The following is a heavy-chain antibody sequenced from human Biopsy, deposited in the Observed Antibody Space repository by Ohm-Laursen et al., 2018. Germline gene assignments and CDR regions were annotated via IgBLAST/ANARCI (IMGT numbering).Heavy chain of an antibody. V-gene: IGHV1-2*02. D-gene: IGHD1-26*01. CDR2: INPNSGGT. J-gene: IGHJ2*01. Sequence: GASVKVSCKVSGYTFTAYFIHWVRQAPGQGLEWMGWINPNSGGTNYAQKFQGRVTMTRDTSMSTAYMELNRLRSDDTAVYYCARGGLNYWYFDLWGRGTLVTVSS. CDR1: GYTFTAYF. CDR3: ARGGLNYWYFDL.